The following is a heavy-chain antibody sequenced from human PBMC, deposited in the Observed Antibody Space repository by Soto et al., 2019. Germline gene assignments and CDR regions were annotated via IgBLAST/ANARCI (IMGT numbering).Heavy chain of an antibody. CDR1: GYTFTNYY. J-gene: IGHJ4*01. D-gene: IGHD5-18*01. Sequence: ASVKGYCKASGYTFTNYYMHWVRQAPGQGREWMGIINPSGGSTSYAQKFQGRVTITADKSTSTAYMELSSLRSEDTAVYYCARDGGPDTAMGFDYWGHGTLVTVSS. CDR3: ARDGGPDTAMGFDY. CDR2: INPSGGST. V-gene: IGHV1-46*01.